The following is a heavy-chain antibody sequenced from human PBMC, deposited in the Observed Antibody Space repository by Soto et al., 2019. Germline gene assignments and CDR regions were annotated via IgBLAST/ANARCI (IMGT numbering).Heavy chain of an antibody. CDR2: VIPIFGTA. J-gene: IGHJ6*02. CDR1: GGTFSSYA. Sequence: QVQLVQSGAEVMKPGSSVKVSCKAPGGTFSSYAISWVRQAPGQGLEWMGGVIPIFGTAKYAQKFQGRVTITADESTSTGYMELRSLRSEDTAVYYCARSQGGSSSLDIYYYYYYGMDVWGQGTTGTVSS. CDR3: ARSQGGSSSLDIYYYYYYGMDV. D-gene: IGHD2-15*01. V-gene: IGHV1-69*01.